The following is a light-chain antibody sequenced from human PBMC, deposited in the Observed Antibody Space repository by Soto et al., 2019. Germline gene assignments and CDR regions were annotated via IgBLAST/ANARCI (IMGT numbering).Light chain of an antibody. CDR3: QQYGSSGT. Sequence: DIVMTQSPATLSVSPGERATLSCRASQSISSNLAWYQQKPGQAPRLFMFRASSRATGIPARFSGSGSGTEFTLTISNLEPEDFAVYYCQQYGSSGTFGQGTKVDIK. V-gene: IGKV3-15*01. J-gene: IGKJ1*01. CDR2: RAS. CDR1: QSISSN.